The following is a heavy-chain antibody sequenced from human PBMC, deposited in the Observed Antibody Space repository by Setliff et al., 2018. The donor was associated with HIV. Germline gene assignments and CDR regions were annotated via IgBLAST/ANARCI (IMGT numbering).Heavy chain of an antibody. D-gene: IGHD2-8*02. Sequence: GSLRLSCAASGFTFSSYWMHWVRQAPGKGLVWVSRINSDGSSTSYADSVKGRFTISRDNAKDTLYLQMNSLRAEDTAVYYCATARPRHLVSTNPPYYFDYWGQGTLVTVSS. CDR2: INSDGSST. J-gene: IGHJ4*02. CDR1: GFTFSSYW. V-gene: IGHV3-74*01. CDR3: ATARPRHLVSTNPPYYFDY.